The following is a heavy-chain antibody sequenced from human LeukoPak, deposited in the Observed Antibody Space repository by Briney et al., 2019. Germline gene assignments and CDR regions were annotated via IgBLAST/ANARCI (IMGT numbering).Heavy chain of an antibody. V-gene: IGHV3-7*01. Sequence: PGGSLRLSCAASGFTFSSYWMNWVRQAPGKGLEWVANIKHDGSEKYYVDSVKGRFTISRDNAKNSLYLQMNGLRAEDTAVYYCARDPTRGYSYGYEDYWGQGTLVTVSS. CDR1: GFTFSSYW. CDR3: ARDPTRGYSYGYEDY. J-gene: IGHJ4*02. CDR2: IKHDGSEK. D-gene: IGHD5-18*01.